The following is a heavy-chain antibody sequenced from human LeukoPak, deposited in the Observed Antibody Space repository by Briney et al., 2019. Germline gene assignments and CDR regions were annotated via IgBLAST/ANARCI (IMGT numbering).Heavy chain of an antibody. V-gene: IGHV3-7*01. Sequence: PGGSLRLSCAASGFTFSSYSMNWVRQAPGKGLEWVANIKQDGSEKYYVDSVKGRFTISRDNAKNSLYLQMNSLRAEDTALYFCARAGDTTMLTFIDYFDYWGQGTLVTVSS. CDR3: ARAGDTTMLTFIDYFDY. J-gene: IGHJ4*02. CDR2: IKQDGSEK. D-gene: IGHD5-18*01. CDR1: GFTFSSYS.